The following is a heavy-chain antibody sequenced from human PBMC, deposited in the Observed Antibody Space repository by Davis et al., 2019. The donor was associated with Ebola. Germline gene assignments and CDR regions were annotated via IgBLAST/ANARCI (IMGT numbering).Heavy chain of an antibody. CDR1: GFTVSSNH. V-gene: IGHV3-53*05. CDR3: ATTQWLREFDN. Sequence: GGSLRLSCAASGFTVSSNHMSWVRQAPGKGLEWVSVIYDQTTAYADSVRGRFILSRDKSNNTLYLDMNSLRVDDTAVYYCATTQWLREFDNWGQGTLVTVSS. D-gene: IGHD6-19*01. CDR2: IYDQTT. J-gene: IGHJ4*02.